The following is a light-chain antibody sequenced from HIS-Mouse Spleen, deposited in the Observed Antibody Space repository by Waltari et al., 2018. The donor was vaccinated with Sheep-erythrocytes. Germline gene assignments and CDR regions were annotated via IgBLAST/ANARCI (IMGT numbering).Light chain of an antibody. Sequence: QSVLTQPPSVSGAPGQRVTIPCPGSSPNIGAGYDVHWYQQLPGNAPKPLIYGNSNRPSGVPDRFSGSKSGTSASLAITGLQAEDEADYYCQSYDSSLSGSVFGGGTKLTVL. CDR3: QSYDSSLSGSV. V-gene: IGLV1-40*01. CDR1: SPNIGAGYD. CDR2: GNS. J-gene: IGLJ2*01.